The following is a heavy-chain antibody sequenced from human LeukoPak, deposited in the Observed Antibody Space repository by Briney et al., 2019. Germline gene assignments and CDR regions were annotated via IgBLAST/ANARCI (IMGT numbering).Heavy chain of an antibody. CDR1: GGSFSGYY. V-gene: IGHV4-34*01. CDR2: INHSGST. Sequence: PSETLSLTCAVYGGSFSGYYWSWIRQPPGKGLEWIGEINHSGSTNYNPSLKSRVTISVDTSKNQFSLKLSSVTAADTAVYYCARGLGDDYGDYGIDYWGRGTLVTVSS. D-gene: IGHD4-17*01. CDR3: ARGLGDDYGDYGIDY. J-gene: IGHJ4*02.